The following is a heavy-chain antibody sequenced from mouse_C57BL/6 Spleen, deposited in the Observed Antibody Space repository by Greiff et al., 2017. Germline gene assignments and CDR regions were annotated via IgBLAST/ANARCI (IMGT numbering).Heavy chain of an antibody. CDR1: GYAFSSSW. Sequence: QVQLKESGPELVKPGASVKISCKASGYAFSSSWMNWVKQRPGKGLEWIGRIYPGDGDTNYNGKFKGKATLTADKSSSTAYMQLSSLTSEDSAVYFCARGKGDYDAYAMDYWGQGTSVTVSS. J-gene: IGHJ4*01. CDR3: ARGKGDYDAYAMDY. V-gene: IGHV1-82*01. CDR2: IYPGDGDT. D-gene: IGHD2-4*01.